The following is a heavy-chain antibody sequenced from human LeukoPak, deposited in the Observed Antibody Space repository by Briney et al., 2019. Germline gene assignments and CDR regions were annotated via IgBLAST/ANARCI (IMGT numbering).Heavy chain of an antibody. J-gene: IGHJ4*02. CDR2: VDPEDGET. CDR1: GYTFTDYY. CDR3: ATSVDTAMAELDY. D-gene: IGHD5-18*01. V-gene: IGHV1-69-2*01. Sequence: SCKVSGYTFTDYYMHWVQQAPGKGLEWMGLVDPEDGETIYAEKFQGRVTITADTSTDTAYMELSSLRSEDTAVYYCATSVDTAMAELDYWGQGTLVTVSS.